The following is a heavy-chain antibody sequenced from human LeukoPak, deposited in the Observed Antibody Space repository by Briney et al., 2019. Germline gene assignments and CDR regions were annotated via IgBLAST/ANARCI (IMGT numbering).Heavy chain of an antibody. CDR3: ARTGIPSAFDI. CDR2: INPSDGST. CDR1: GYTFTSYY. J-gene: IGHJ3*02. V-gene: IGHV1-46*01. D-gene: IGHD6-13*01. Sequence: ASVKVSCKASGYTFTSYYMHWVRQAPGQGLEWMGIINPSDGSTDYAQKFQGRVTMTRDMSTSTVYRELSSLRSEDTAVYYCARTGIPSAFDIWGQGTMVTVSS.